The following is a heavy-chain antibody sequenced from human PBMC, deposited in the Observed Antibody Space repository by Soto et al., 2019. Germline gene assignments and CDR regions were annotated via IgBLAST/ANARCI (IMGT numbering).Heavy chain of an antibody. V-gene: IGHV1-69*08. Sequence: QVQLVQSGAEVKKPGSSVKVSCKASGGTFSSYTISWVRQAPGQGLEWMGRFIPILGIANYAQKFQGRVTITADKSTSTAYMELSSLRSEDTAVYYCARDSSSWPNFDYWGQGTLVTVSS. J-gene: IGHJ4*02. CDR3: ARDSSSWPNFDY. D-gene: IGHD6-13*01. CDR2: FIPILGIA. CDR1: GGTFSSYT.